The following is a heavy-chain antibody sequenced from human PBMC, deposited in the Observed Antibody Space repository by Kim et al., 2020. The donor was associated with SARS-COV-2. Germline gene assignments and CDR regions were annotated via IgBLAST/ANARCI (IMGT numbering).Heavy chain of an antibody. Sequence: YEDSLHGRITVSRDNSKNALYLQMNNLRSDGTAVYFCAKDSNGYGTGYFHSWGQGTLVTVSS. D-gene: IGHD5-12*01. CDR3: AKDSNGYGTGYFHS. J-gene: IGHJ4*02. V-gene: IGHV3-43*01.